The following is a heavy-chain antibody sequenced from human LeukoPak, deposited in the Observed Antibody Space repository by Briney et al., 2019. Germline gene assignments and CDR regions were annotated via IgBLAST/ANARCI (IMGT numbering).Heavy chain of an antibody. V-gene: IGHV4-4*02. CDR2: IYHSGST. CDR1: GGSISSSNW. CDR3: ARVGVSSGYYVDY. J-gene: IGHJ4*02. Sequence: TSGTLSLTCAVSGGSISSSNWWSWVRQPPGKGLEWIGEIYHSGSTNYNPSLKSRVTISVDKSKNQFSLKLSSVTAADTAVYYCARVGVSSGYYVDYWGQGTLVTVSS. D-gene: IGHD3-22*01.